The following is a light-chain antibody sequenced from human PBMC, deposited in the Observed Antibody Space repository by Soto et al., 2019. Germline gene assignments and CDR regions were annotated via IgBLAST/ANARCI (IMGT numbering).Light chain of an antibody. J-gene: IGKJ1*01. Sequence: EIVLTQSPGTLSLSPGERATLSCRASQTVSSTSLAWYQQRPGQAPRLLIFDASTRVTGIPDRFSGSGSGTDFTLTISRLEPEDFVVYFCQLYAISPKTFGQGTKVDIK. CDR3: QLYAISPKT. CDR1: QTVSSTS. V-gene: IGKV3-20*01. CDR2: DAS.